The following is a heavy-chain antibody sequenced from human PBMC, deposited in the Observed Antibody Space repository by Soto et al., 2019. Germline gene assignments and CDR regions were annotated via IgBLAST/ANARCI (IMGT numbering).Heavy chain of an antibody. V-gene: IGHV4-39*01. CDR1: GGSISSSSYY. D-gene: IGHD2-2*02. CDR2: IYYSGST. Sequence: PSETLSLTCTVSGGSISSSSYYWGWIRQPPGKGLEWIGSIYYSGSTYYNPSLKSRVTISVDTSKNQFSLKLSSVTAADTAVYYCARHPVGPAAIIFFWFDPWGQGTLVTVSS. J-gene: IGHJ5*02. CDR3: ARHPVGPAAIIFFWFDP.